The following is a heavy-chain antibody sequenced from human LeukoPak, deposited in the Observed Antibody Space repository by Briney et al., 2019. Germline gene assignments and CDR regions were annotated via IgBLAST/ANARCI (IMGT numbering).Heavy chain of an antibody. D-gene: IGHD5-12*01. J-gene: IGHJ4*02. V-gene: IGHV3-23*01. CDR3: AKHSYRVDSFTDY. Sequence: GGSLRLSCAASGFTFSTYAMSWVRQAPGKGLEGVSGISDSGGTTYYADSVKGRFTISRDNSKNTLHLQMNSLRAEDTAVYYCAKHSYRVDSFTDYWGQGTLVTVSS. CDR2: ISDSGGTT. CDR1: GFTFSTYA.